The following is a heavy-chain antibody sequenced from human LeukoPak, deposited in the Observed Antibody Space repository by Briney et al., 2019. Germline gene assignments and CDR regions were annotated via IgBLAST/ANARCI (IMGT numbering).Heavy chain of an antibody. CDR3: ARRDAYDSSGFSPLFDY. V-gene: IGHV3-23*01. D-gene: IGHD3-22*01. J-gene: IGHJ4*02. CDR2: ISGNGGSL. CDR1: GFSFSNYA. Sequence: GGSLRLSCAASGFSFSNYAMSWVRQAPGKGLEWVSAISGNGGSLYYADSVKGRFTISRDNSKSALYLQVNSLRAEDTAVYYCARRDAYDSSGFSPLFDYWGQGTLVTVSS.